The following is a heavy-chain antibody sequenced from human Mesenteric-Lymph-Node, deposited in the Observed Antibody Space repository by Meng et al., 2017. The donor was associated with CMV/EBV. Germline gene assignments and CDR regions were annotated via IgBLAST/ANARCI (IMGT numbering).Heavy chain of an antibody. CDR2: IIPIFGTA. Sequence: SVKVSCKASEATFSSYAISWVRQAPGQGLEWMGGIIPIFGTANYAQKFQGRVTITTDESTSTAYMELSSLRSEDTAVYYCARDRIGEYYYYYGMDVWGQGTTVTVSS. J-gene: IGHJ6*02. CDR1: EATFSSYA. V-gene: IGHV1-69*05. CDR3: ARDRIGEYYYYYGMDV. D-gene: IGHD3-3*01.